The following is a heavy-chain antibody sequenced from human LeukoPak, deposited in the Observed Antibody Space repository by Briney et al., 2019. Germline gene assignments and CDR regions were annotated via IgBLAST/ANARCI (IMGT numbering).Heavy chain of an antibody. J-gene: IGHJ4*02. CDR1: GFTFRRYA. CDR2: ISSNGGNT. CDR3: IKDAGYSAYDSLDS. V-gene: IGHV3-64D*06. D-gene: IGHD5-12*01. Sequence: PGGSLRLSCSASGFTFRRYAMHWVRQAPGKGLEYISGISSNGGNTDHADSVKGRFTISRDNSKSTLYPQMSSLRPEDTAVYYCIKDAGYSAYDSLDSWGQGTLVTVSS.